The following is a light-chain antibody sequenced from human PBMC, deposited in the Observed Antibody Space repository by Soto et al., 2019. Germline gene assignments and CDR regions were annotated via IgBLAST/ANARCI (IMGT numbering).Light chain of an antibody. Sequence: ALTQPASVSWSPGQSITISCTVSSSDIGGYEFVSWFQQHPGKVPKLIIYEVSNRPSGVSDRFSGAKSGKTASLTISGLQPDDEAEYYCTSYSVTGTHYLFGSGTKVTVL. CDR3: TSYSVTGTHYL. CDR1: SSDIGGYEF. CDR2: EVS. J-gene: IGLJ1*01. V-gene: IGLV2-14*01.